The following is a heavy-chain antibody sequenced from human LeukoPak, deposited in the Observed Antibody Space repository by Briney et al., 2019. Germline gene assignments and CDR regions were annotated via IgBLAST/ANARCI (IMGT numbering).Heavy chain of an antibody. CDR1: GGSFSGYY. V-gene: IGHV4-34*01. Sequence: SETLSLICAVYGGSFSGYYWSWIRQPPGKGLEWIGEINHSGSTNYNPSLKSRVTISVDTSKNQFSLKLSSVTAADTAVYYCARGGYYDSSGYFTDFDYWGQGTLVTVSS. CDR2: INHSGST. CDR3: ARGGYYDSSGYFTDFDY. J-gene: IGHJ4*02. D-gene: IGHD3-22*01.